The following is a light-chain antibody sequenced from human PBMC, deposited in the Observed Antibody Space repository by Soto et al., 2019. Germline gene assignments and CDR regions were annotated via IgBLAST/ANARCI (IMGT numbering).Light chain of an antibody. J-gene: IGKJ4*01. Sequence: EIVLTQSAATLSVSPGERATLSCRASQSVSSSYLAWYQQKPGQAPRRLIYGASSRATGIPDRFSGSGSGTDFTLTISRLEPEDFAVYYCQQYGSSLGVTFGGGTKVDIK. CDR3: QQYGSSLGVT. CDR1: QSVSSSY. V-gene: IGKV3-20*01. CDR2: GAS.